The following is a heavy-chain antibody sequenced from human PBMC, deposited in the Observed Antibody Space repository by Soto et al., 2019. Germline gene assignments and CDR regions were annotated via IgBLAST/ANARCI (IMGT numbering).Heavy chain of an antibody. Sequence: SETLSLTCTVSGGSVISGDYYWSWIRLPLGKGLEWIGCMYYSGSTSYSPSLKSRVTISVDRSKNQFSLKVNSVTAADTAVYYCARGAAREHYYNYYGMDVWGQGTTVTVSS. CDR2: MYYSGST. V-gene: IGHV4-30-4*01. D-gene: IGHD6-6*01. CDR3: ARGAAREHYYNYYGMDV. J-gene: IGHJ6*02. CDR1: GGSVISGDYY.